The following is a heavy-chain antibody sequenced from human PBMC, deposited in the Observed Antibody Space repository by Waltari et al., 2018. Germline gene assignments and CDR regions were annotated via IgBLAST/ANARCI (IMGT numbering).Heavy chain of an antibody. V-gene: IGHV3-7*01. CDR1: GFTLSNYW. CDR3: ARDPSRRADF. Sequence: EVQLVESGGDLVQPGGSLRLSCVASGFTLSNYWMHWVRQGPGKGLEWVAHIKSDGSHIDYVDAGKGRFTISRDNAKNSLYLQMNSLRAEDTAIYYCARDPSRRADFWGQGTLVTVSS. J-gene: IGHJ4*02. CDR2: IKSDGSHI.